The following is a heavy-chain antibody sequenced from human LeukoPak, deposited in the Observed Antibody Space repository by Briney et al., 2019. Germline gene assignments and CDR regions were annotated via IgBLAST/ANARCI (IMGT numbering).Heavy chain of an antibody. CDR2: INHSGST. CDR1: GGSFSGYY. Sequence: KTSESLSLTCAVYGGSFSGYYWSWIRQPPGKGLECIGEINHSGSTNYNPSLKSRVTISVDKSKNQFSLKLSSVTAADTAVYYCARGFYFQHWGQGTLVTVSS. V-gene: IGHV4-34*01. CDR3: ARGFYFQH. J-gene: IGHJ1*01.